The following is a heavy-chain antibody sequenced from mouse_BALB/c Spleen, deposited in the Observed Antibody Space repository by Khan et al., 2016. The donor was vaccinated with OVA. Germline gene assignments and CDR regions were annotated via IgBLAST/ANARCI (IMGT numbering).Heavy chain of an antibody. D-gene: IGHD1-3*01. CDR2: INPSSGHT. CDR3: ARDIIDY. J-gene: IGHJ2*01. V-gene: IGHV1-7*01. CDR1: GYTFSNYW. Sequence: VQLQESGAELAKPGASVKMSCKASGYTFSNYWIHWVKQRPGQGLEWIGYINPSSGHTYYNQTFNDKATLTTDKSSSTAYMQLSSLTSEDSAVYYCARDIIDYWGQGTTLTVSS.